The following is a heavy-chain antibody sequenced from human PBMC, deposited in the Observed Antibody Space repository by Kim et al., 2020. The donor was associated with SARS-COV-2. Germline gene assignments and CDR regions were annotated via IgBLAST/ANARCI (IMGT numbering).Heavy chain of an antibody. J-gene: IGHJ5*02. Sequence: SETLSLTCTVSGGSIISTSYYWGWIRQPPGEKMEWIGSMYYTGSTYYNPSLKSRVALSVDTSRNQFSLKLTSVSAADTAVSYCAISCFGELFPGCFYPWG. V-gene: IGHV4-39*01. CDR2: MYYTGST. D-gene: IGHD3-10*01. CDR1: GGSIISTSYY. CDR3: AISCFGELFPGCFYP.